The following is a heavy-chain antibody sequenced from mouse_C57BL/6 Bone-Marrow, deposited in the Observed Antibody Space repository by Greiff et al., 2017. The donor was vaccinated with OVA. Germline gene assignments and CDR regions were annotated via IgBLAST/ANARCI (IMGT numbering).Heavy chain of an antibody. J-gene: IGHJ2*01. V-gene: IGHV1-78*01. CDR1: GYTFTDHT. CDR3: ARSVYYYGSSKGYPYFDY. CDR2: IYPRDGST. Sequence: VQLQQSDAELVKPGASVKISCKVSGYTFTDHTIHWMKQRPEQGLEWIGYIYPRDGSTKYTEKFKGKATLTADKSSSTAYMQLNSLKSEDSAVYVCARSVYYYGSSKGYPYFDYWGQGTTLTVSS. D-gene: IGHD1-1*01.